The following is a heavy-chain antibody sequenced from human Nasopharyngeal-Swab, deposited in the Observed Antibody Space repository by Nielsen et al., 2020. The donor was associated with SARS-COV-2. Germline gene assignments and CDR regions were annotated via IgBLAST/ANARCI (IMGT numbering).Heavy chain of an antibody. Sequence: GGSLRLSCAASGFTFSTYWMHWVRQPPGKGLLWVSRIDTDGTITDYADSVKGRFTISRDNAKNTLYLQMNSLRAEDTAVYYCARDVGGRDNYWGQGAQVTVSS. CDR2: IDTDGTIT. D-gene: IGHD2-15*01. V-gene: IGHV3-74*01. CDR3: ARDVGGRDNY. J-gene: IGHJ4*02. CDR1: GFTFSTYW.